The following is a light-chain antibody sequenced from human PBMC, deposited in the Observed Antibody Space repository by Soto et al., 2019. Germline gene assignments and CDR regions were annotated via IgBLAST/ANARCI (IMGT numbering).Light chain of an antibody. CDR1: SRDVGAYNY. CDR3: SSYAGSNKSV. J-gene: IGLJ1*01. CDR2: EVS. Sequence: QSALTQPASVSGSPGQSITISCTGTSRDVGAYNYVSWYQHHPGKAPKLVIYEVSSRPSGVPDRFSGSKSGNTASLTVSGLQPEDEADYYCSSYAGSNKSVFGTGTKLTVL. V-gene: IGLV2-8*01.